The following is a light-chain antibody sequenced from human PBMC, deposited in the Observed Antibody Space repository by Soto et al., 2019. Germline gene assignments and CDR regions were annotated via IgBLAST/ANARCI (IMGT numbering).Light chain of an antibody. J-gene: IGKJ2*01. V-gene: IGKV3-11*01. Sequence: EIVLTQSPATLSLSPGERATLSCRASQSVSTYLAWYQHQPGQAPRLLIYDASNRATGIPARFSGSGSGTDFTLTISSLEPEDFAVYYCQQRSGGPPMYTFGQGTKLEIK. CDR1: QSVSTY. CDR2: DAS. CDR3: QQRSGGPPMYT.